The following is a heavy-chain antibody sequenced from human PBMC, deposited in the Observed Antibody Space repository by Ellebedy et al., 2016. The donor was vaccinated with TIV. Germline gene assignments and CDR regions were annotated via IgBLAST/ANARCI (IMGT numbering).Heavy chain of an antibody. CDR2: IYPGDSDT. CDR1: GYSFTSYW. J-gene: IGHJ4*02. V-gene: IGHV5-51*01. CDR3: ARHEMGGSWYY. D-gene: IGHD6-13*01. Sequence: PGGSLRLSCKGSGYSFTSYWIGRVRQMPGKGLEWMGIIYPGDSDTRYSPSFQGQVTISADKSISTAFLQWSSLKASDTAMYYCARHEMGGSWYYWGQGTLVTVSS.